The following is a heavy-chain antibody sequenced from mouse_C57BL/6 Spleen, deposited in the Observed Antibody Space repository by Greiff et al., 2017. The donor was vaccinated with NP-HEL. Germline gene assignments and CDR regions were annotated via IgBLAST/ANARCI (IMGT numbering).Heavy chain of an antibody. CDR2: ISGGGGNT. CDR3: TRGYYATWFAY. V-gene: IGHV5-9*01. Sequence: EVQLVESGGGLVKPGGSLKLSCAASGFTFSSYTMSWVRQTPEKRLEWVATISGGGGNTYYPESVQGRFTISRDNAKNTPYLRMSSLKSEDTALYYGTRGYYATWFAYWGQGTLVTVSA. J-gene: IGHJ3*01. CDR1: GFTFSSYT. D-gene: IGHD1-1*01.